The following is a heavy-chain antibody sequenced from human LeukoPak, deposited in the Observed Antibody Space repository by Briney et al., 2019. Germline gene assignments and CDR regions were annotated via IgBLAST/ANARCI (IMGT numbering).Heavy chain of an antibody. CDR3: AKGIAVAGTWARNY. V-gene: IGHV3-23*01. D-gene: IGHD6-19*01. CDR2: ISGSGGST. J-gene: IGHJ4*02. CDR1: GFTFSSYA. Sequence: GGSLRLSCAASGFTFSSYAMSWVRQAPGKGLEWVSAISGSGGSTYYADSVKGRFTISSDNSKNTLYLQMNSLRAEDTAVYYCAKGIAVAGTWARNYWGQGTLVTVSS.